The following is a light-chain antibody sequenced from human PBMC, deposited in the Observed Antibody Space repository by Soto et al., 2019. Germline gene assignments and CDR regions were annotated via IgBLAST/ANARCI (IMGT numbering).Light chain of an antibody. V-gene: IGKV4-1*01. Sequence: DIVMTQSPDSLTVSLGERATINCKSSQSLLYSFNNKNYLAWYQQKPGQPPKLLIHWASNREFGVPDRISGSGSGTDFTLTISRLQTEDLAIYYCQEYYETPLTFGQGTKVEIK. J-gene: IGKJ1*01. CDR3: QEYYETPLT. CDR2: WAS. CDR1: QSLLYSFNNKNY.